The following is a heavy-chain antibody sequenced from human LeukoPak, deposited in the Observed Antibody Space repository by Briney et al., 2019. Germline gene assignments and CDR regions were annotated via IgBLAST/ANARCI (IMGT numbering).Heavy chain of an antibody. J-gene: IGHJ5*02. D-gene: IGHD3-3*01. CDR1: GGSFSGYY. V-gene: IGHV4-34*01. CDR2: INHSGST. Sequence: SETLSLTCAVYGGSFSGYYWSWIRQPPGKGLEWIGEINHSGSTNYNPSLESRVTISVDTSKNQFSLKLSSVTAADTAVYYCARGSTYYDFWSGYYAPLAWFDPWGQGTLVTVSS. CDR3: ARGSTYYDFWSGYYAPLAWFDP.